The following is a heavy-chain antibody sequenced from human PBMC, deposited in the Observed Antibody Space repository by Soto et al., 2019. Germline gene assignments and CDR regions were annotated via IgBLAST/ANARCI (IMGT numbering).Heavy chain of an antibody. Sequence: GASVKVSCKASGYTFTSYYMHWVRQAPGQGLEWMGWINPNSGGTNYAQKFQGWVTMTRDTSISTAYMELSRLRSDDTAVYYCARDYSYDILTGYHPSLAYWGQGTLVTVSS. V-gene: IGHV1-2*04. CDR1: GYTFTSYY. CDR2: INPNSGGT. CDR3: ARDYSYDILTGYHPSLAY. D-gene: IGHD3-9*01. J-gene: IGHJ4*02.